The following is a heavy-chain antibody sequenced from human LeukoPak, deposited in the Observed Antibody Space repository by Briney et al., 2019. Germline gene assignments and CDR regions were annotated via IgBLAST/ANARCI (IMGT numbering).Heavy chain of an antibody. CDR3: ARGRRGWYHFDY. J-gene: IGHJ4*02. CDR1: GGSFSGYY. D-gene: IGHD6-19*01. V-gene: IGHV4-34*01. CDR2: INHSGST. Sequence: SETLSLTCAVYGGSFSGYYWSWIRQPPGKGLEWIGEINHSGSTNYNPSLKSRVTISVDTSKNQFSLKLSSVTAADTAVYYCARGRRGWYHFDYWGQGTLVTVSS.